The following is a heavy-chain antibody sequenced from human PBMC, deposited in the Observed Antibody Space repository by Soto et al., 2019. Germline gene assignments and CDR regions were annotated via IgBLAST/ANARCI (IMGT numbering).Heavy chain of an antibody. CDR2: IYPGDSDT. J-gene: IGHJ4*02. Sequence: PGESLKISCKGSGYSFTSYWIGWVRQMPGKGLEWMGIIYPGDSDTRYSPSFQGQVTISADKSISTAYLQWSSLKASDTAMYYCATSRPGIAVGAPWSYFYCWGQGTLVTVAS. CDR1: GYSFTSYW. V-gene: IGHV5-51*01. CDR3: ATSRPGIAVGAPWSYFYC. D-gene: IGHD6-19*01.